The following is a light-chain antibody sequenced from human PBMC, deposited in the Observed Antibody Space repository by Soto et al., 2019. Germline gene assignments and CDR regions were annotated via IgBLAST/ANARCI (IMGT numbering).Light chain of an antibody. CDR1: QSVSSN. Sequence: EIVMTQSPATLSVSPGERATLSCRASQSVSSNLAWYQQKPGQAPRLHIYGASTRATGIPARFSGSGSGTEFTLTVSSLQSEDFAVYYCQQYDNWPFTCGPGTKVDIK. CDR3: QQYDNWPFT. J-gene: IGKJ3*01. CDR2: GAS. V-gene: IGKV3-15*01.